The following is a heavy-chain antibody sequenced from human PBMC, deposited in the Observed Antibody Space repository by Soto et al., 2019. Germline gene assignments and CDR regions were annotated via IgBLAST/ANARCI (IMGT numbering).Heavy chain of an antibody. J-gene: IGHJ4*02. D-gene: IGHD2-15*01. V-gene: IGHV4-30-4*01. Sequence: QVQLQESGPGLVKPSQTLSLTCTVSGGSISSGNYYWSWIRQPPGKAREWIGFSSYSGSTYYSTSLKSRVTISVDTSQGQFSLNLSFVTAADTAVYYCATMGTPATGLYFFDYWGQGSLVTVSS. CDR1: GGSISSGNYY. CDR3: ATMGTPATGLYFFDY. CDR2: SSYSGST.